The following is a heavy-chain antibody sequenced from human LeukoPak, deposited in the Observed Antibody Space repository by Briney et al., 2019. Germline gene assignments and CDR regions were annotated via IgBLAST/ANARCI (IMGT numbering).Heavy chain of an antibody. Sequence: ETLSLTCTVSGGSISSSSYYWGWVRQPPGKGLEWVSAISGSGDSTYFGDSVKGRFTISRDNSKSVLYLQMNTLRAEDTAVYYCSKGLGLSYWYLDLWGRGTLVTVSS. CDR2: ISGSGDST. CDR3: SKGLGLSYWYLDL. J-gene: IGHJ2*01. CDR1: GGSISSSSYY. D-gene: IGHD1-26*01. V-gene: IGHV3-23*01.